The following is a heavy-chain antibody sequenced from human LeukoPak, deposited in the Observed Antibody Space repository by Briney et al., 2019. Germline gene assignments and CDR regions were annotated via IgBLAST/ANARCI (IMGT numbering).Heavy chain of an antibody. V-gene: IGHV3-21*01. D-gene: IGHD4-11*01. Sequence: PGGSLGLSCAASGFTFSSYSMNWVRQAPGKGLEWVSSISSSSSYIYYADSVKGRFTISRDNAKNSLHLQMNSLRAEDTAVYYCARDMRDYMDYYYSSMDVWGKGTTVTVSS. J-gene: IGHJ6*03. CDR3: ARDMRDYMDYYYSSMDV. CDR1: GFTFSSYS. CDR2: ISSSSSYI.